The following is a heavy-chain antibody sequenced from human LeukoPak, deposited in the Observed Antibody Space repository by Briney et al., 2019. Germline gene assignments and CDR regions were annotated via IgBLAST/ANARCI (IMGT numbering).Heavy chain of an antibody. Sequence: GGSLRLSCAAYGFTFDDYAMHWVRQAPGKGLEWVSGISWNSGSIGYADSVKGRFTISRDSAKNSLYLQMNSLRAEDTALYYCAKDRGAVAGIDFDYWGQGTLVTVSS. V-gene: IGHV3-9*01. J-gene: IGHJ4*02. CDR1: GFTFDDYA. CDR2: ISWNSGSI. CDR3: AKDRGAVAGIDFDY. D-gene: IGHD6-19*01.